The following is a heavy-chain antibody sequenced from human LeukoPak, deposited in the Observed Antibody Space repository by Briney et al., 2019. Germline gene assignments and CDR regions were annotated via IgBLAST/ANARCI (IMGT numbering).Heavy chain of an antibody. D-gene: IGHD3-10*01. CDR2: IYYSGST. J-gene: IGHJ6*03. Sequence: SETLSLTCTVSGGSISSSSYYWGWIRQPPGKGLEWIGSIYYSGSTYYNPSLKSRVTISVDTSKNQFSLKLSSVTAADTAVYYCAVYGSGSYYLAGYYYMDVWGKGTTVTISS. CDR3: AVYGSGSYYLAGYYYMDV. V-gene: IGHV4-39*07. CDR1: GGSISSSSYY.